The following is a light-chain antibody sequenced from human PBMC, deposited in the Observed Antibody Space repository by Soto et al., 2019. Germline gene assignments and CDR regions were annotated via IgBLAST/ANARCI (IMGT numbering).Light chain of an antibody. V-gene: IGLV1-44*01. CDR2: SNG. Sequence: QLVLTQPPSVSGTPGQRVIISCSGGSSNIGGHSVNWYQQLPGTAPKLLIHSNGQRPSGVPDRFSGSKSGTSGSLAISGLQYEDEADYYCAVWDDSLNGVVFGGGTKLTVL. CDR3: AVWDDSLNGVV. CDR1: SSNIGGHS. J-gene: IGLJ2*01.